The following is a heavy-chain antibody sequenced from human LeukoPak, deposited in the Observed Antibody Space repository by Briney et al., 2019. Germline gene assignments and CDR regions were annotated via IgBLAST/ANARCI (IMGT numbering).Heavy chain of an antibody. CDR3: AREPSPAAAMQYYYYYMDV. CDR2: ISSSGSTI. D-gene: IGHD2-2*01. J-gene: IGHJ6*03. Sequence: PGGSLRLSCAASGFTFSSYEMNWVRQAPGKGLEWVSYISSSGSTIYYADSVKGRFTISRDNAKNSLYLQMNSLRAEDTAVYYCAREPSPAAAMQYYYYYMDVWGKGTTVTVSS. V-gene: IGHV3-48*03. CDR1: GFTFSSYE.